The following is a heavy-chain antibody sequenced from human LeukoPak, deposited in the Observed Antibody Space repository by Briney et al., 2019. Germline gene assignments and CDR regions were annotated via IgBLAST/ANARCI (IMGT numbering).Heavy chain of an antibody. CDR1: GGSFSGYY. D-gene: IGHD3-3*01. V-gene: IGHV4-34*01. CDR3: ARGRYYDFWSGYYITYYFDY. CDR2: INHSGST. Sequence: SETLSLTCAVYGGSFSGYYWSWIRQPPGKGLEWIGEINHSGSTNYNPSLKSRFTISVDTSKNQFSLKLSSVNAADTAVYYCARGRYYDFWSGYYITYYFDYWGQGTLVTVSS. J-gene: IGHJ4*02.